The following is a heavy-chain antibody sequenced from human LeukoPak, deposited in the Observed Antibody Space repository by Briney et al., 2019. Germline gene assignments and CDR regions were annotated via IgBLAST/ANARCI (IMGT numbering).Heavy chain of an antibody. CDR3: ARVVAAVKLESSSFYNWFDP. CDR1: GFTFISYA. V-gene: IGHV3-30*04. CDR2: ISYDGSNK. Sequence: GRSLRLSCAASGFTFISYAMHWVRQAPGKGLECVAVISYDGSNKYYADSVKGRFTISRDNSKNTLYLQMNSLRAEDTAVYYFARVVAAVKLESSSFYNWFDPWGQGTLVTVSS. D-gene: IGHD6-13*01. J-gene: IGHJ5*02.